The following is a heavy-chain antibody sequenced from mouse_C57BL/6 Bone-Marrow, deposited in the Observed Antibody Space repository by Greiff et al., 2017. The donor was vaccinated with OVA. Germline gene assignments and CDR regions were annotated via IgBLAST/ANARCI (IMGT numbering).Heavy chain of an antibody. CDR1: GYTFPSYT. CDR3: ARSPFHTAY. V-gene: IGHV1-4*01. D-gene: IGHD1-2*01. Sequence: QVQLQQSGAELARPGASVKMSCKASGYTFPSYTMHWVKQRPGQGLEWIGYINPSSGYTKYNQKFKDKATLTADKSSSTAYMQLSSLTSEDSAVYYCARSPFHTAYWGQGTTLTVSS. CDR2: INPSSGYT. J-gene: IGHJ2*01.